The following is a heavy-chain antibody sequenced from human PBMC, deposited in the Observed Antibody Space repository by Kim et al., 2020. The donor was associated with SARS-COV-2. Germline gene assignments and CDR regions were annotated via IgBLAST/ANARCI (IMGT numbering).Heavy chain of an antibody. CDR2: IIPILGIA. CDR1: GGTFSSYT. CDR3: AREFMEVVVAATGVAAFDI. D-gene: IGHD2-15*01. J-gene: IGHJ3*02. Sequence: SVKVSCKASGGTFSSYTISWVRQAPGQGLEWMGRIIPILGIANYAQKFQGRVTITADKSTSTAYMELSSLRSEDTAVYYCAREFMEVVVAATGVAAFDIWGQGTMVTVSS. V-gene: IGHV1-69*04.